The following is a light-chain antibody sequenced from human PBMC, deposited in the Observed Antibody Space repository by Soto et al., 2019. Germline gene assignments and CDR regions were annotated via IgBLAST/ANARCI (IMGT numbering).Light chain of an antibody. V-gene: IGLV2-14*01. CDR3: ASYTSSSTVL. J-gene: IGLJ3*02. CDR1: RSDVGGYDF. Sequence: QSVLTQPASVSGSPGQSITISCTGTRSDVGGYDFVSWYQQHPGKAPKLIISEVSDRPSGVSNRFSGSKSGNTASLTISGLQAEDEADYYCASYTSSSTVLFGGGTKLTVL. CDR2: EVS.